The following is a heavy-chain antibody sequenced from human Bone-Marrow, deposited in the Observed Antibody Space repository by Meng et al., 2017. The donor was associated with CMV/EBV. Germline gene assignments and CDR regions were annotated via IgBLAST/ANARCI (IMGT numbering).Heavy chain of an antibody. CDR2: ISSSSSYI. CDR1: GFTFSSYA. CDR3: ARDEGSSFSYYSYDMDV. Sequence: GGSLRLSCAASGFTFSSYAMSWVRQAPGKGLEWVSSISSSSSYIFYANSVKGRFTISRDNAKSSLYLQMNSLRAEDTAVYYCARDEGSSFSYYSYDMDVWGQGTTVTVSS. D-gene: IGHD6-6*01. J-gene: IGHJ6*02. V-gene: IGHV3-21*01.